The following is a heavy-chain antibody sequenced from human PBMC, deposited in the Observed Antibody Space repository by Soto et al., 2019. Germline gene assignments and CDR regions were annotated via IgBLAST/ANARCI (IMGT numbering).Heavy chain of an antibody. Sequence: SETLSLTCAVSGGSFSGYYWSWIRQPPGKGLEWIGEINQSGSTNYNPSLKSRVTISVDTSKNQFSLKLSSVTAADTAVHYCARTYSSSWSPFEYWGQGTLVTVSS. CDR2: INQSGST. D-gene: IGHD6-13*01. V-gene: IGHV4-34*01. J-gene: IGHJ4*02. CDR3: ARTYSSSWSPFEY. CDR1: GGSFSGYY.